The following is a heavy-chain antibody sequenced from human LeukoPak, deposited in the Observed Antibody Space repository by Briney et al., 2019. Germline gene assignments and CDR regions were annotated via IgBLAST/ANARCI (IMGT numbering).Heavy chain of an antibody. Sequence: GGSLRLSCAASGFSFSTINMSWVRQTPGQGLEWVANINVDGTAEYYVDSVKGRFTISRDNANNSLYLQMNSLRAEDTAVYYCARDPYRFAFDIWGQGTVVLVSS. CDR2: INVDGTAE. V-gene: IGHV3-7*03. J-gene: IGHJ3*02. D-gene: IGHD1-26*01. CDR1: GFSFSTIN. CDR3: ARDPYRFAFDI.